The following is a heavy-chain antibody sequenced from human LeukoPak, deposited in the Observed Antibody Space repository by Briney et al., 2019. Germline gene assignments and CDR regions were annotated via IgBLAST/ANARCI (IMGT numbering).Heavy chain of an antibody. CDR1: GDTFSSYT. Sequence: ASVKVSCKASGDTFSSYTISWVRQAPGQGLEWMGRIIPILGIANYAQKFQGRVTITADKSTSTAYMELSSLRSEDTAVYYCARSHSRAVPAANPLWGWFDPWGQGTLVTVSS. V-gene: IGHV1-69*02. D-gene: IGHD2-2*01. J-gene: IGHJ5*02. CDR2: IIPILGIA. CDR3: ARSHSRAVPAANPLWGWFDP.